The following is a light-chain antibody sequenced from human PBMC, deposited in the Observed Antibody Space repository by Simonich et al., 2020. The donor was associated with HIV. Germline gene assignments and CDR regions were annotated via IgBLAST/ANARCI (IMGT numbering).Light chain of an antibody. Sequence: QSALPQPASVSGSPGQSITIPCTGTSSDVGGYNSVSWYQQHPGKAPKLMIYDVSNRPSGVSSRFSGSKAGNTASLTISGLQAEDEADYHCSSYTSSSTVVFGGGTKVTVL. CDR1: SSDVGGYNS. J-gene: IGLJ2*01. V-gene: IGLV2-14*03. CDR2: DVS. CDR3: SSYTSSSTVV.